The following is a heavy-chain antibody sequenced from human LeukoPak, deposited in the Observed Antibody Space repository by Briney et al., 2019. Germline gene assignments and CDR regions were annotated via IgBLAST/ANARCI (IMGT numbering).Heavy chain of an antibody. V-gene: IGHV3-21*04. CDR2: ISSSSSYI. J-gene: IGHJ6*02. CDR1: GFTFSSYS. D-gene: IGHD3-3*01. Sequence: PGGSLRLSCAASGFTFSSYSMNWVRQAPGKGLEWVSSISSSSSYIYYADSVKGRFTISRDNAKNSLYLQMNSLRAEDTAVYYCARHGPYYDFWSGYYTLRDYYYGMDVWGQGTTVTASS. CDR3: ARHGPYYDFWSGYYTLRDYYYGMDV.